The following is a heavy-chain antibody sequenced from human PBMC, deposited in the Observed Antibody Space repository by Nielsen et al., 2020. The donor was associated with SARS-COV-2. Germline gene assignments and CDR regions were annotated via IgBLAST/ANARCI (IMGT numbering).Heavy chain of an antibody. CDR2: ISSSSSYI. Sequence: GESLKISCAASGFTFSSYSMNWVRQAPGKGLEWVSSISSSSSYIYYADSVKGRFTISRDNAKNSPYLQMNSLRAEDTALYYCAKDIGYSSGGTDYWGQGTLVTVSS. D-gene: IGHD6-19*01. J-gene: IGHJ4*02. V-gene: IGHV3-21*04. CDR3: AKDIGYSSGGTDY. CDR1: GFTFSSYS.